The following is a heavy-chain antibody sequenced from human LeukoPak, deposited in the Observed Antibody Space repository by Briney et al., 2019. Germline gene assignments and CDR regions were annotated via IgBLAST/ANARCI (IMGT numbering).Heavy chain of an antibody. Sequence: ASVKVSCKDSGYTFTAYNIHWVRQAPRQGLEWMGWINANSGGTNYAQKFQGRVSMTRDTSISTAYMELSSLRSDDTAVYYYAYGSGSYYNGNFFDCWGQGTLVTVSS. CDR2: INANSGGT. CDR1: GYTFTAYN. CDR3: AYGSGSYYNGNFFDC. J-gene: IGHJ4*02. V-gene: IGHV1-2*02. D-gene: IGHD3-10*01.